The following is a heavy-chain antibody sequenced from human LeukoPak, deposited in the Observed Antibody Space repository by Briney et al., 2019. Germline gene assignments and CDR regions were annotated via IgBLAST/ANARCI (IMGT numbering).Heavy chain of an antibody. CDR3: ARAGYHDVSGDRLYYLEN. CDR2: LNPRGGSQ. J-gene: IGHJ4*02. V-gene: IGHV1-46*01. CDR1: GDTFTDYY. Sequence: ASVKVSCKASGDTFTDYYMHWVREAPGQGLEWVGILNPRGGSQTFAQKFQGRVTVTTDTSTSTVYLELSSLRSDDTAVYYCARAGYHDVSGDRLYYLENWGQGTPVTVSS. D-gene: IGHD2-21*02.